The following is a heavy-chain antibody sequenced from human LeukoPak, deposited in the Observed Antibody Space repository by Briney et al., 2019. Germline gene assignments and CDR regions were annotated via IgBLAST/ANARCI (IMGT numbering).Heavy chain of an antibody. CDR1: GFTFSSYW. CDR3: AELGITMIGGV. V-gene: IGHV3-7*01. J-gene: IGHJ6*04. CDR2: IKHDGSVQ. Sequence: GGSLRLPCAASGFTFSSYWMSWVRQAPGKGLEWVANIKHDGSVQYCVDSVKGRFTISRDNAKNSLYLQMNSLRAEDTAVYYCAELGITMIGGVWGKGTTVTISS. D-gene: IGHD3-10*02.